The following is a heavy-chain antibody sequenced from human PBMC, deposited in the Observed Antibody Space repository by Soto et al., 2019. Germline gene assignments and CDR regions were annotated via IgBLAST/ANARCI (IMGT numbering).Heavy chain of an antibody. J-gene: IGHJ5*02. CDR2: IVVGSGNT. CDR3: AAGYSSSWYQNLDP. V-gene: IGHV1-58*01. Sequence: PVKVSCKASGFTFTSSAVQWVRQPRGQRLEWRGWIVVGSGNTDYAQKFQERVTITRDMSTRPAYMELSSLRSEDTAVYYCAAGYSSSWYQNLDPWGQGTLVTVSS. CDR1: GFTFTSSA. D-gene: IGHD6-13*01.